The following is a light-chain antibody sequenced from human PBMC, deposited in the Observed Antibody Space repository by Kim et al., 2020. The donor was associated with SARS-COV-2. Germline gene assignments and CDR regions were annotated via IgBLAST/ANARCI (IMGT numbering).Light chain of an antibody. CDR3: QQSDI. CDR1: QSVSSNY. CDR2: GSS. J-gene: IGKJ2*01. Sequence: EIVLTQSPGTLSLSPGERATLSCRASQSVSSNYLAWYQQKPGQAPRLLIYGSSSRATGIAVRFSGSGFGTDFALTISRLEPEDVAVYYSQQSDIFGQGTKLE. V-gene: IGKV3-20*01.